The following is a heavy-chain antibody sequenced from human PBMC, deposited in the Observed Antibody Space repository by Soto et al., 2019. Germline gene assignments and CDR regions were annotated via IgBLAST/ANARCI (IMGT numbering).Heavy chain of an antibody. J-gene: IGHJ6*02. D-gene: IGHD2-21*02. CDR1: GYTFTSYD. V-gene: IGHV1-8*01. CDR3: ARGAYCGGDCYYYYGMDV. Sequence: QVQLVQSGAEVKKPGASVKVSCKASGYTFTSYDINWVRQATGQGLEWMGWMNPNSGNTGYARKFQGRVTMTRNTSLSTAYMALSSRRSEDTAVYYCARGAYCGGDCYYYYGMDVWGQGTTVTVSS. CDR2: MNPNSGNT.